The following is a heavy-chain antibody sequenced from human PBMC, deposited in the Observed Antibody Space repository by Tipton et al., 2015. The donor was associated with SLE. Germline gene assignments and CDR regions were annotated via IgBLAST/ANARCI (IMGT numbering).Heavy chain of an antibody. J-gene: IGHJ4*02. CDR2: VSHRGTT. D-gene: IGHD2-21*02. CDR1: GGTSRDYF. CDR3: AREGDRDYFDF. V-gene: IGHV4-34*01. Sequence: TLSLTCAVYGGTSRDYFWSWIRQPPGKGLEWIGEVSHRGTTNYNPSLDSRVTISLDRFNNQFTLKMTSVTAADTAVYYCAREGDRDYFDFWGQGMLVTVSS.